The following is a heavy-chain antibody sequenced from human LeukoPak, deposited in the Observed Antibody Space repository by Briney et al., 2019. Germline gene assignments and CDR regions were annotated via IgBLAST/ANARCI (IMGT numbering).Heavy chain of an antibody. J-gene: IGHJ4*02. V-gene: IGHV1-18*01. CDR2: ISAYNGNT. D-gene: IGHD1-7*01. Sequence: ASVKVSCEASGYTFTSYGISWVRQAPGQGLEWMGWISAYNGNTNYAQKLQGRVTMTTDTSTSTAYMELRSLRSDDTAVYYCARDSGWNYEGRWPPNDYWGQGTLVTVSS. CDR3: ARDSGWNYEGRWPPNDY. CDR1: GYTFTSYG.